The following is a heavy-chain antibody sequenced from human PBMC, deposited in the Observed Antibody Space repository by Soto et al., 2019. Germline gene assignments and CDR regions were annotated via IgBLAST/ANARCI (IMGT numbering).Heavy chain of an antibody. CDR3: AKGMVRGVIIPYFDY. J-gene: IGHJ4*02. V-gene: IGHV3-23*01. D-gene: IGHD3-10*01. CDR2: ISGSGGST. CDR1: GFTFSSYA. Sequence: GSLRLSCAASGFTFSSYAMSWVRQAPGKGLEWVSAISGSGGSTYYADSVKGRFTISRDNSKNTLYLQMNSLRAEDTAVYYCAKGMVRGVIIPYFDYRGQGTLVTVSS.